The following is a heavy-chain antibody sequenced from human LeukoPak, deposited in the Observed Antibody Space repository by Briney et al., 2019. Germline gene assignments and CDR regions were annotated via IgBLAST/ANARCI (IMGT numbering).Heavy chain of an antibody. D-gene: IGHD1-26*01. CDR1: AFTLSTYW. CDR3: ASCWELNSPFDY. Sequence: GGSLRLSCTASAFTLSTYWMSWVRQAPGKGLEWVANIKQDDSEIYYVDSVKGRFTMSRDNAKNSAFLQMNSLRAEDTGVYYCASCWELNSPFDYWGQGTLVTVSS. J-gene: IGHJ4*02. CDR2: IKQDDSEI. V-gene: IGHV3-7*01.